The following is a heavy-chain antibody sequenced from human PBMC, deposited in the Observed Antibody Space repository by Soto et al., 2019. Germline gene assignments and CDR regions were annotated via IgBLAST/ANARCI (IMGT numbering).Heavy chain of an antibody. CDR3: AKDVDNYFDY. V-gene: IGHV3-9*01. CDR1: GFTFDDYA. CDR2: ISWNSGSI. Sequence: ESGGGLVQPGRSLRLSCAASGFTFDDYAMHWVRQAPGKGLEWVSGISWNSGSIGYADSVKGRFTISRDNAKNSLYLQMNSLRAEDTALYYCAKDVDNYFDYWGQGTLVTVSS. J-gene: IGHJ4*02.